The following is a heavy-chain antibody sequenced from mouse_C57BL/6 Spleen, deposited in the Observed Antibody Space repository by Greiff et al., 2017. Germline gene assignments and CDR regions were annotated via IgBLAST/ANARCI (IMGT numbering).Heavy chain of an antibody. CDR2: IDPEDGDT. V-gene: IGHV14-1*01. CDR3: TTWGMITTTRYYFDY. J-gene: IGHJ2*01. CDR1: GFNIKDYY. Sequence: EVQLQQSGAELVRPGASVKLSCTASGFNIKDYYMHWVKQRPEQGLEWIGRIDPEDGDTEYAPKFQGKATMTADTSSNTAYLQLSSLTSEDTAVYYCTTWGMITTTRYYFDYWGQGTTLTVSS. D-gene: IGHD2-4*01.